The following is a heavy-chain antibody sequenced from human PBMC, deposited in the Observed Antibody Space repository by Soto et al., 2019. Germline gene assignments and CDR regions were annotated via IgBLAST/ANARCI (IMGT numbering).Heavy chain of an antibody. J-gene: IGHJ6*02. V-gene: IGHV4-59*01. CDR1: GGSISSYY. CDR2: IYYSGST. CDR3: ARVKGSSGWYPEYYYYYYGMDV. D-gene: IGHD6-19*01. Sequence: QVQLQESGPGLVKPSETLSLTCTVSGGSISSYYWSWIRQPPGKGLEWIGYIYYSGSTNYNPSLKSRVTISVDTSKNQFALKLGSVTAADTAVYYCARVKGSSGWYPEYYYYYYGMDVWGQGTTVTVSS.